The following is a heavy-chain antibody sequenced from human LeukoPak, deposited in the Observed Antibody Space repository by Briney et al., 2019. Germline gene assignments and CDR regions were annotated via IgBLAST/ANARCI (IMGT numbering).Heavy chain of an antibody. J-gene: IGHJ4*02. CDR2: ISSSGSTI. CDR3: ARDPDVDIVATGPTFDY. Sequence: GGSLRLSCAASGFTFSSYEMNWVRQAPGKGLEWVSYISSSGSTIYYADSVKGRLTISRDNAKNSLYLQMNSLRAEDTAVYYCARDPDVDIVATGPTFDYWGQGTLVTVSS. CDR1: GFTFSSYE. D-gene: IGHD5-12*01. V-gene: IGHV3-48*03.